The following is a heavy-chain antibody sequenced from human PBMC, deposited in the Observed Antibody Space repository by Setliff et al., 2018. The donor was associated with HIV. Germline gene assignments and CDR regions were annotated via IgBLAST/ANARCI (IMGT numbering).Heavy chain of an antibody. V-gene: IGHV3-20*04. Sequence: GGSLRLSCAASGFTFNNNGMSWVRQAPGKGLEWVSGINTTGGRTGYADSVKGRFTISRDNAKNSLYLQMNSLRAEDTALYYCAREPYYDILTGYLDYWGQGALVTVSS. CDR3: AREPYYDILTGYLDY. D-gene: IGHD3-9*01. J-gene: IGHJ4*02. CDR1: GFTFNNNG. CDR2: INTTGGRT.